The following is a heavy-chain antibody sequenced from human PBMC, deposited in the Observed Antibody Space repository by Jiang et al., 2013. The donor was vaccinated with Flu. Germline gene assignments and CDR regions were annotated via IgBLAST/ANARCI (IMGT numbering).Heavy chain of an antibody. Sequence: SGDSVSSNSATWHWIRQSPSRGLEWLEGHTTGPQWYNDYAPSVASRITVNPDTARNQVSLQLNSVTPEDTALYYCARAWSGGNYHFDYWGQGTLVTVSS. CDR2: HTTGPQWYN. CDR3: ARAWSGGNYHFDY. V-gene: IGHV6-1*01. CDR1: GDSVSSNSAT. J-gene: IGHJ4*02. D-gene: IGHD2-15*01.